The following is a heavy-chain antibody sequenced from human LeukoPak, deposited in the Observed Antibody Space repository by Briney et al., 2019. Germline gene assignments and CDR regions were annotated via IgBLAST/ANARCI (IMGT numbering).Heavy chain of an antibody. CDR2: INAGNGNT. D-gene: IGHD5-18*01. CDR1: GYIFTSYV. Sequence: GASVKVSCKASGYIFTSYVMHWVRQAPGQRLEWMGWINAGNGNTKSSQKFQGRVTIIRDTSASTAYIEVSSLRSEDTSVYYCARASPGYSYDYFDYWGQGTLVTVSS. CDR3: ARASPGYSYDYFDY. V-gene: IGHV1-3*01. J-gene: IGHJ4*02.